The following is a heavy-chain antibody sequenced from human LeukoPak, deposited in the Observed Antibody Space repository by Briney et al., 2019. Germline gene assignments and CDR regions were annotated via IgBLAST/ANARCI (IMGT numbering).Heavy chain of an antibody. D-gene: IGHD3-22*01. J-gene: IGHJ4*02. CDR3: AKGSSGYFFDL. CDR1: GFTFSSYG. Sequence: PGGSLRLSCAASGFTFSSYGMHWVRQAPGKGLEWVAVISYDGSNKYYADSVKGRFTISRDNSKNTLFLQMNSLRAEDTALYYCAKGSSGYFFDLWGQGTLVTVSS. V-gene: IGHV3-30*18. CDR2: ISYDGSNK.